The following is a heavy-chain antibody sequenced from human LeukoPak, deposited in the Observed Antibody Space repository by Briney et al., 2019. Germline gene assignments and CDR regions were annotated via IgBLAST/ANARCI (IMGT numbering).Heavy chain of an antibody. CDR3: ARAPYCSGGSCYFLDP. J-gene: IGHJ5*02. Sequence: SETLSLTCTVSGGSISSYYWSWIRQPPGKGLEWIGYIYYSGSTNYNPSLKSRVTISVDTSKNQFSLKLSSVTAADTAVYYCARAPYCSGGSCYFLDPWGQGTLVTVSS. CDR1: GGSISSYY. D-gene: IGHD2-15*01. V-gene: IGHV4-59*01. CDR2: IYYSGST.